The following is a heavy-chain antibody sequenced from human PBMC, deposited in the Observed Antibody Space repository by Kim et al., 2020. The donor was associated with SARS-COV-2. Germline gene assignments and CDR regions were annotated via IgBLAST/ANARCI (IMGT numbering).Heavy chain of an antibody. CDR3: ASLSGYAFKY. Sequence: EKYYVDSVKGRFTISRDNAKNSLYLQMNSLRAEDPAVYYCASLSGYAFKYWGQGTLVTVSS. V-gene: IGHV3-7*03. D-gene: IGHD5-12*01. CDR2: EK. J-gene: IGHJ4*02.